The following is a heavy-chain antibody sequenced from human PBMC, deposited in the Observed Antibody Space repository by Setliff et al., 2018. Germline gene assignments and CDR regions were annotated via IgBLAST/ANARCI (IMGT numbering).Heavy chain of an antibody. J-gene: IGHJ6*03. CDR3: AREGVDTRSSTDYRYYMDV. CDR1: GGTFSSYG. Sequence: SVKVSCKASGGTFSSYGASWVRQAPGQGLEWMGGTIPMFGSTNYAQKFQGRVTIMTDESTSTAYMEVSSLRYEDTAVYYCAREGVDTRSSTDYRYYMDVWGKGTTVTVSS. V-gene: IGHV1-69*05. D-gene: IGHD2-15*01. CDR2: TIPMFGST.